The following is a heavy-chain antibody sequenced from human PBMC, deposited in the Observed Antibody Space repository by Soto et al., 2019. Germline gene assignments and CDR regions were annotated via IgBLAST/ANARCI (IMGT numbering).Heavy chain of an antibody. J-gene: IGHJ4*02. Sequence: QVQLVQSGAEEKKPAASVKVSCKASGYTFTGYAMHWVRQAPGQRLEWMGWINAGNGNTKYSQKFQGRVTITRDTAASTGYMAPCWRTTQATAGQCGGRAVGVPAACDYGGQGTRVTVSS. CDR1: GYTFTGYA. V-gene: IGHV1-3*05. CDR3: GRAVGVPAACDY. D-gene: IGHD3-16*01. CDR2: INAGNGNT.